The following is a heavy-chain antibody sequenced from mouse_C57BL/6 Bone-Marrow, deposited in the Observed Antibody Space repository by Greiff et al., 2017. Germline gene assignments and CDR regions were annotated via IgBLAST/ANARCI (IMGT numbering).Heavy chain of an antibody. J-gene: IGHJ1*03. CDR2: IYPRDGST. CDR1: GYTFTSYD. Sequence: QVHVKQSGPELVKPGASVKLSCKASGYTFTSYDINWVKQRPGQGLEWIGWIYPRDGSTKYNEKFKGKATLTVDTSSSTAYMELHSLTSEDSAVYFCANYYGSSSYWYFDVWGTGTTVTVSS. D-gene: IGHD1-1*01. V-gene: IGHV1-85*01. CDR3: ANYYGSSSYWYFDV.